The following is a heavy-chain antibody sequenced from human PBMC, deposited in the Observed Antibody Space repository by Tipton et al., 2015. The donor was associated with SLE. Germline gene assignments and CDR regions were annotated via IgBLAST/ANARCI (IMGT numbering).Heavy chain of an antibody. D-gene: IGHD4-17*01. J-gene: IGHJ6*02. CDR2: IYDSGGI. Sequence: TLSLTCTVSGGSISSNIYYWGWIRQSPGKGLEWIGSIYDSGGIFYNPSLNSRLTISVDTSNNHFSLNLSSVTAADTAVYYCARFVTTVDYYSHGMDVWGQGTTVTVSS. V-gene: IGHV4-39*02. CDR1: GGSISSNIYY. CDR3: ARFVTTVDYYSHGMDV.